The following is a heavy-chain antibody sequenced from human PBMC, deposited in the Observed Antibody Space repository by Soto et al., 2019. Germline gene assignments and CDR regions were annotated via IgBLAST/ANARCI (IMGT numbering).Heavy chain of an antibody. V-gene: IGHV4-34*01. CDR1: GGSFSGYY. Sequence: SETLSLTCAVYGGSFSGYYWSWIRQPPGKGLEWIGEINHSGSTNYNPSLKSRVTISVDTSKNQFSLKLSSVTAADTAVYYCARVLRAARPPYYFDYWGQGTLVTVS. CDR2: INHSGST. D-gene: IGHD6-6*01. J-gene: IGHJ4*02. CDR3: ARVLRAARPPYYFDY.